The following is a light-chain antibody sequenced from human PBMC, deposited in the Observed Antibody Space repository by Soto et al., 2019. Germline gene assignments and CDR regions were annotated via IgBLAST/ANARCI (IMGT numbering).Light chain of an antibody. CDR3: RSYTNSGTVL. J-gene: IGLJ2*01. CDR1: SSDVGGYDY. Sequence: QSALTQPASVSGSPGQSITISCTGTSSDVGGYDYVSWYQQYAGKAPKLTIYNVRNRPSGVSNRFSGSKSGNTASLTISGLQHEDEDDYCCRSYTNSGTVLFGGGTKLTVL. CDR2: NVR. V-gene: IGLV2-14*01.